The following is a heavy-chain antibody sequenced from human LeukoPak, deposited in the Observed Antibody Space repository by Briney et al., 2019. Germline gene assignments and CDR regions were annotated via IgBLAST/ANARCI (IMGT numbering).Heavy chain of an antibody. CDR3: ARAMRSGYDY. CDR1: GFTFSDYG. J-gene: IGHJ4*02. V-gene: IGHV3-48*02. Sequence: GGSLRLSCAASGFTFSDYGMNWVRQAPGKRLEWVSYISSSSDSIYYADSVKGRFTISRDNAENSLYLQMNSLRDEDTAVYYCARAMRSGYDYWGQGTLVTVSS. CDR2: ISSSSDSI. D-gene: IGHD5-12*01.